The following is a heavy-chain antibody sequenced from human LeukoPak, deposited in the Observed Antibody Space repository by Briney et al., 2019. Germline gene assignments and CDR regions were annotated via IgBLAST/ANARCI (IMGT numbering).Heavy chain of an antibody. CDR3: ATSREQPYSNYYYYFDY. CDR1: GYTLTELS. V-gene: IGHV1-24*01. D-gene: IGHD4-4*01. CDR2: FDPEDGET. Sequence: ASVKVSCKVSGYTLTELSMHWVRQAPGKGLEWMGGFDPEDGETIYAQKFQGRVTMTEDTSTDTAYMELSSLRSEDTAVYYCATSREQPYSNYYYYFDYWGQGTLVTVTS. J-gene: IGHJ4*02.